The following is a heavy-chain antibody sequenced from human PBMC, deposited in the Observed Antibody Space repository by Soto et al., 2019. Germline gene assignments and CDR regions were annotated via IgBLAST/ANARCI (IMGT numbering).Heavy chain of an antibody. CDR1: GFTFSNFA. V-gene: IGHV3-23*01. CDR2: ISNSGGGT. D-gene: IGHD3-16*01. Sequence: EVHLLESGGDLVQPGGSLRLSCTASGFTFSNFAMNWVRQAPGKGLEWVSAISNSGGGTYYADSVRGRFTISRDNSKNTVYLQMNSLRPDDTATYYCAKGGPFTGGFDPWGQGSLVTVSS. J-gene: IGHJ5*02. CDR3: AKGGPFTGGFDP.